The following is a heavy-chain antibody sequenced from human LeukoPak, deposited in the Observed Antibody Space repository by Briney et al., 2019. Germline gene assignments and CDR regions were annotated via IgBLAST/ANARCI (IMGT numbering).Heavy chain of an antibody. CDR1: GGSFSGYY. D-gene: IGHD3-3*01. CDR2: INHSGST. V-gene: IGHV4-34*01. CDR3: ARTPSNLEWGGGSRAFDI. Sequence: SETLSLTCAVYGGSFSGYYWSWIRQPPGKGLEWVGEINHSGSTNYNPSLKSRVTISVDTSKNQFSLKLSSVTAVDTAVYYCARTPSNLEWGGGSRAFDIWGQGTMVTVSS. J-gene: IGHJ3*02.